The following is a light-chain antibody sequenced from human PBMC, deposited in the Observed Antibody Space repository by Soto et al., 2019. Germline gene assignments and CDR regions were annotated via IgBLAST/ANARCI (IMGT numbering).Light chain of an antibody. Sequence: SYELTHPPSVSVAPGQTARITCGGNHIGSKGVHWYQQKPGQAPVLVVYANSDRPSGIPERFSGSNSGNTATLTISRVEAGDEADYYCQVWDSSSDQYVFGTGTKFTVL. CDR1: HIGSKG. J-gene: IGLJ1*01. CDR3: QVWDSSSDQYV. CDR2: ANS. V-gene: IGLV3-21*02.